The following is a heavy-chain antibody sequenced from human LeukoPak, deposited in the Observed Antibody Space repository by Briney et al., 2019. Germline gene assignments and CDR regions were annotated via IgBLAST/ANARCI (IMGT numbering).Heavy chain of an antibody. D-gene: IGHD6-13*01. Sequence: GESLKISCKGSGYSFTRYWIGWLRQMLGKGLEWMGIIYPGDSDIRYSPSFQRQVTISADKSISTAYLQWRSLQASDTGMYYCARAGRGYYSMDVWGKGTTVTVSS. CDR3: ARAGRGYYSMDV. CDR1: GYSFTRYW. J-gene: IGHJ6*03. V-gene: IGHV5-51*01. CDR2: IYPGDSDI.